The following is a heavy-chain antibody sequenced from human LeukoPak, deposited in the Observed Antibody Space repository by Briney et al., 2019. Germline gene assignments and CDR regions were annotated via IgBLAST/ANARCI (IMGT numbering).Heavy chain of an antibody. V-gene: IGHV1-2*02. CDR2: INPNSGGT. CDR3: AKTHSNYLDPRYYYFDY. Sequence: ASVKVSCKASGYTFTGYHMHWVRQAPGQGLEWMGWINPNSGGTNYAQKFQGRVTMTRDTSISTAYMELSRLRSDDTAVYYCAKTHSNYLDPRYYYFDYWGQGTLVTVSS. D-gene: IGHD4-11*01. CDR1: GYTFTGYH. J-gene: IGHJ4*02.